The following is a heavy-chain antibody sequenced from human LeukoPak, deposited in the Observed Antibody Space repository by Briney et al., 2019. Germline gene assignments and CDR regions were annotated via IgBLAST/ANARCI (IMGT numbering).Heavy chain of an antibody. CDR2: IWYDGSNK. Sequence: GGSLRLSCAASGFTFSSYGMHWVRQAPGKGLEWVAVIWYDGSNKYYADSVKGRFTISRDNSKNTLYLQMNSLRAEDTAVYYCARARRDDILSLGYWGQGTLVTVSS. J-gene: IGHJ4*02. D-gene: IGHD3-9*01. V-gene: IGHV3-33*01. CDR1: GFTFSSYG. CDR3: ARARRDDILSLGY.